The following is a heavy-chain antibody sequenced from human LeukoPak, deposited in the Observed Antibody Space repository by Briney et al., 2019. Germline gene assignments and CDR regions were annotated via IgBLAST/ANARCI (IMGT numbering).Heavy chain of an antibody. Sequence: ASVKVSCKASGYTFTGYDINWVRQATGQGLEWMGWMNPNSGNTGYAQKFQGRVTMTRNTSISTAYMELSSLRSEDTAVYYCARVADYYDSSGYYYYYFDYWGQGTLVTVSS. D-gene: IGHD3-22*01. J-gene: IGHJ4*02. CDR3: ARVADYYDSSGYYYYYFDY. CDR1: GYTFTGYD. V-gene: IGHV1-8*01. CDR2: MNPNSGNT.